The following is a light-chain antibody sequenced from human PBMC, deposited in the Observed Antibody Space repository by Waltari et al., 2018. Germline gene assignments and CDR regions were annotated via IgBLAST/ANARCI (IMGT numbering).Light chain of an antibody. J-gene: IGLJ1*01. V-gene: IGLV2-14*03. CDR1: SSDIGGYDY. CDR3: YSYPRSNTYV. CDR2: DVN. Sequence: QSALTQPASVSGSPGQSITISCTGTSSDIGGYDYVSWYQQHPGKAPKLMICDVNKRPSGVSDRFSGSKSGNTASLTISALQADDEADYYCYSYPRSNTYVFGPGTKVTVL.